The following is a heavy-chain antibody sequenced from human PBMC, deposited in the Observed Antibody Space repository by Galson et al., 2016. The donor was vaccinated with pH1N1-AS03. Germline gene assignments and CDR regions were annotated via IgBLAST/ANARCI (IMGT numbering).Heavy chain of an antibody. Sequence: SETLSLTCTVSGVSVRSDYWSWVRQPPGKGLEWIGYIDNTGSTTYNPSLQSRLTMSVDTSKNQFSLRLRSVTAADTAVYYCARLFMEGLCSGGSCHQTNAFDMWGQGTMVTVSS. CDR1: GVSVRSDY. CDR3: ARLFMEGLCSGGSCHQTNAFDM. J-gene: IGHJ3*02. D-gene: IGHD2-15*01. CDR2: IDNTGST. V-gene: IGHV4-59*08.